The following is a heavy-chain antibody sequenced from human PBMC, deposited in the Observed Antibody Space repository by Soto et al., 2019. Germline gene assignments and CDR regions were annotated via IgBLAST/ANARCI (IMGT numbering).Heavy chain of an antibody. V-gene: IGHV1-18*01. D-gene: IGHD5-18*01. CDR2: ISGYNGKA. CDR1: GYNFMSYG. Sequence: QVQLVQSEAEVKKPGASVRVSCKTSGYNFMSYGVSWVRQAPGQGLEWMGWISGYNGKAKYAQILQDRVAMTTDTSTNTAYMDLRSLRNDDTAVYFCARAAVNSFGDCDYWGQGTLVTVSS. J-gene: IGHJ4*02. CDR3: ARAAVNSFGDCDY.